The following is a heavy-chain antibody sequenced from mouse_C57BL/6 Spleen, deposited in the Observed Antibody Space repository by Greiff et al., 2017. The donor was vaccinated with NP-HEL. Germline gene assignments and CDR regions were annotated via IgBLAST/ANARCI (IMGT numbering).Heavy chain of an antibody. CDR3: VRGYSNYAMDY. Sequence: EVQGVESGGGLVQPKGSLKLSCAASGFSFNTYAMNWVRQAPGKGLEWVARIRSKSNNYATYYADSVKDRFTISRDDSESMLYLQMNNLKTEDTAMYYCVRGYSNYAMDYWGQGTSVTVSS. CDR1: GFSFNTYA. D-gene: IGHD2-5*01. J-gene: IGHJ4*01. V-gene: IGHV10-1*01. CDR2: IRSKSNNYAT.